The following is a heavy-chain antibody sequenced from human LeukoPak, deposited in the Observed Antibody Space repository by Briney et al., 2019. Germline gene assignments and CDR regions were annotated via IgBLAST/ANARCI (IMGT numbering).Heavy chain of an antibody. D-gene: IGHD6-13*01. Sequence: GGSLRPSCAASGFSFSDYAMNWVRQAPGKGLEWVSSISGIGSTTNYADSVKGRFTISRDASKDTVYLQMNSLRAEDTATYYCAKDRRGYSNTWYYFDDWGQGTLVTVSS. V-gene: IGHV3-23*01. CDR1: GFSFSDYA. J-gene: IGHJ4*02. CDR3: AKDRRGYSNTWYYFDD. CDR2: ISGIGSTT.